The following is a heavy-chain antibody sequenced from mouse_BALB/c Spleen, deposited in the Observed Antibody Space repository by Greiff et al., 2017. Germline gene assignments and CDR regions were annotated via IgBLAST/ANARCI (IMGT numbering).Heavy chain of an antibody. CDR3: ARIAYYDYDFDY. D-gene: IGHD2-4*01. Sequence: KESGPGILQPSQTLSLTCSFSGFSLSTYGIGVGWIRQPSGKGLEWLAHIWWNDNKYYNTALKSRLTISKDTSNNQVFLKIASVDTADTATYYCARIAYYDYDFDYWGQGTTLTVSS. V-gene: IGHV8-11*01. CDR2: IWWNDNK. J-gene: IGHJ2*01. CDR1: GFSLSTYGIG.